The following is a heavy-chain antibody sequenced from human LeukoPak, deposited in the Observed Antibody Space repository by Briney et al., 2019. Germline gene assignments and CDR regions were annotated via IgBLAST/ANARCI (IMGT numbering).Heavy chain of an antibody. J-gene: IGHJ6*02. CDR2: IYYSGST. D-gene: IGHD3-10*01. CDR1: GGSVSSSIYY. CDR3: ARRVHYRVYGLDV. Sequence: SETLSLTCTVSGGSVSSSIYYWSWIRQPPGKGVEWVGYIYYSGSTNYNPSLKSRVTISVDTSKNQFSLKLNSVTAADTAVYYCARRVHYRVYGLDVWGQGTTVTVSS. V-gene: IGHV4-61*01.